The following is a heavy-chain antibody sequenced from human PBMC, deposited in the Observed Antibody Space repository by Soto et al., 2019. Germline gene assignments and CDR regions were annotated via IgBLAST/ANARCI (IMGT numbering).Heavy chain of an antibody. Sequence: ASVKVSCKASGYTFTSYAMHWVRQAPGQRLEWMGWINAGNGNTKYSQKFQGRVTITRDTSASTAYMELSSLRSEDTAVYYCARARRYCSSTSCYDAHYYGMDVWGQGTTVTVSS. CDR1: GYTFTSYA. CDR2: INAGNGNT. J-gene: IGHJ6*02. D-gene: IGHD2-2*01. V-gene: IGHV1-3*01. CDR3: ARARRYCSSTSCYDAHYYGMDV.